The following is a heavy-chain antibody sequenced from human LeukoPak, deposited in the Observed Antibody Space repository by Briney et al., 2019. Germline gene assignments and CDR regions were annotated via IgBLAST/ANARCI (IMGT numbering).Heavy chain of an antibody. CDR1: GFTFGSHW. J-gene: IGHJ3*02. D-gene: IGHD3-22*01. V-gene: IGHV3-74*01. Sequence: GGSLRLSCVASGFTFGSHWMHWVRQAPGKGLVWVSLINSDGSSTSYADSVKGRFTISRDNAKNTLYLQMNSLRAEDTAIHYCVKTYYSDRSRYSYDNPFDIWGQGTMVTVSS. CDR2: INSDGSST. CDR3: VKTYYSDRSRYSYDNPFDI.